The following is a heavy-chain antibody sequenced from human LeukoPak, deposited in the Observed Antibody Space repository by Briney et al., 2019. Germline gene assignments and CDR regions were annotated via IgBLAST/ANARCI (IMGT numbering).Heavy chain of an antibody. CDR2: IYYRGST. CDR3: ASHRGYSYGYNY. V-gene: IGHV4-39*01. CDR1: GGSISSSSYY. J-gene: IGHJ4*02. Sequence: KASETLSLTCTVSGGSISSSSYYWGWIRQPPGKGLEWIGSIYYRGSTYYNPSLKSRVTISVDTSKNQFSLKLSSVTAADTAVYYCASHRGYSYGYNYWGQGTLVTVSS. D-gene: IGHD5-18*01.